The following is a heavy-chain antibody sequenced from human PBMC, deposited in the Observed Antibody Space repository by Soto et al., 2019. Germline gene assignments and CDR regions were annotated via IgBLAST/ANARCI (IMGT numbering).Heavy chain of an antibody. Sequence: SETLSLTCTVSGGSISSSSYYWGWIRQPPGKGLEWIGYIYYSGSTNYNPSLKSRVTISVDTSKNQFSLKLSSVTAADTAVYYCASSDFWSGKTGLFYYYMDVWGKGTTVTVSS. V-gene: IGHV4-61*05. CDR2: IYYSGST. J-gene: IGHJ6*03. D-gene: IGHD3-3*01. CDR1: GGSISSSSYY. CDR3: ASSDFWSGKTGLFYYYMDV.